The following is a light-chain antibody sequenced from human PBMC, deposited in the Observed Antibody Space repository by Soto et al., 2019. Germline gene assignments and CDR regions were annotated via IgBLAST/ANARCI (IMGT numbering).Light chain of an antibody. CDR2: DVN. V-gene: IGLV2-14*03. CDR1: SSDAGAYNY. J-gene: IGLJ1*01. CDR3: SSYTSSSTYA. Sequence: QSVLTQPASVSGSPGQSITISCTGTSSDAGAYNYVSWYQQHPGKAPRLMIYDVNNRPSGVSNRFSGSKSGNTASLTISGLQAEDEADYYCSSYTSSSTYAFGTGTKVTVL.